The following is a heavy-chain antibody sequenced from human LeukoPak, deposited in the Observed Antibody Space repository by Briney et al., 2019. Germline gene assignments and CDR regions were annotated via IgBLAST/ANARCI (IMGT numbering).Heavy chain of an antibody. J-gene: IGHJ2*01. CDR2: MSGSEDYI. CDR3: AKEVLNYEIPYWYFDL. V-gene: IGHV3-23*01. D-gene: IGHD3-9*01. CDR1: GFTFSTYT. Sequence: GGSLRLSCAASGFTFSTYTMSWVRQAPGKGLEWVSAMSGSEDYIYYADSVKGRFTISRDNSKNTLYLQMNSLRAEDTAVYHCAKEVLNYEIPYWYFDLWGRGTLVTVSS.